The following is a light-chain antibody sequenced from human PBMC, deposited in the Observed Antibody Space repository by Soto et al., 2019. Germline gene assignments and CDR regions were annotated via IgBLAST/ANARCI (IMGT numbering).Light chain of an antibody. V-gene: IGKV2-28*01. J-gene: IGKJ2*01. CDR2: LGS. Sequence: DIVMTQSPLSLPVTPGGPASISCRSSQSLLQSNGYSYVDWYLQKSGQSPQLLIFLGSNRASGVXDXXSGSGSGTDFTLKISRVEAEDVGTYYCMQALETPYTFGQGNKLEIK. CDR3: MQALETPYT. CDR1: QSLLQSNGYSY.